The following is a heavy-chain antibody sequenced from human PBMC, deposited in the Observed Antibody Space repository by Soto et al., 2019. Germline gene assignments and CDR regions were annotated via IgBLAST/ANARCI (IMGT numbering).Heavy chain of an antibody. V-gene: IGHV3-30*02. CDR2: IWYDGSNK. D-gene: IGHD1-7*01. CDR3: ATDRGAGTTYVWFDP. J-gene: IGHJ5*02. Sequence: PGGSLRLSCAASRFTCRSDAMHWVREAPGKGLGWVAFIWYDGSNKYYADSVKGRFTISRGNSKNTLYLQMNSLRAEDTAMYYCATDRGAGTTYVWFDPWGQGT. CDR1: RFTCRSDA.